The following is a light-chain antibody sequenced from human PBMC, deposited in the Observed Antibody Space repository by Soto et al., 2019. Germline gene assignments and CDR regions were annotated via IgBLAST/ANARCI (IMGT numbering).Light chain of an antibody. J-gene: IGLJ1*01. CDR1: SSNIGAGYD. Sequence: QSVLTQPPSVSGAPGQRVTISCTGSSSNIGAGYDVHWYQQLPGTAPKLLIYANNIRPSGVPGRFSGSKSGTSASLAITGLQAEYESDYYCQSFDSSLSGYVFGTGTKLTVL. CDR3: QSFDSSLSGYV. CDR2: ANN. V-gene: IGLV1-40*01.